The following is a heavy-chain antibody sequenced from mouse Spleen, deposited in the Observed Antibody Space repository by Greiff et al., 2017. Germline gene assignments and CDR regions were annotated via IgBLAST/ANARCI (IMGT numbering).Heavy chain of an antibody. CDR1: GFSLTSYA. V-gene: IGHV2-9-1*01. D-gene: IGHD1-1*02. CDR3: ARNYRSGTHYAMDY. Sequence: VQLVESGPGLVAPSQSLSITCTVSGFSLTSYAISWVRQPPGKGLEWLGVIWTGGGTNYNSALKSRLSISKDNSKSQVFLKMNSLQTDDTARYYCARNYRSGTHYAMDYWGQGTSVTVSS. J-gene: IGHJ4*01. CDR2: IWTGGGT.